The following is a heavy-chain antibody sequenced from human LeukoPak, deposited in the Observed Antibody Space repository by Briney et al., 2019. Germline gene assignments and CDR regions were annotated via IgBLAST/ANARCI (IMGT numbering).Heavy chain of an antibody. CDR3: ATDAGHGFSF. D-gene: IGHD5-24*01. V-gene: IGHV3-74*01. Sequence: GGSLRLSCAASGFTFSTAWMHWVRQAPGKGLVWVSRIYSDGSDTTYADSVAGRFTISRDNAKNTLYLQMNSLRAEDTAVYYCATDAGHGFSFWGQGTMVTVSS. CDR1: GFTFSTAW. CDR2: IYSDGSDT. J-gene: IGHJ3*01.